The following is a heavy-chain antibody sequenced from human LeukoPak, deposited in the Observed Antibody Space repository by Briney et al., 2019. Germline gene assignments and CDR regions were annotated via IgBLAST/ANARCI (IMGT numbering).Heavy chain of an antibody. CDR3: ARGRGYSYGRHRYYYYYMGV. V-gene: IGHV4-34*01. CDR2: INHSGST. J-gene: IGHJ6*03. D-gene: IGHD5-18*01. Sequence: SETLSLTCAVYGGSFSGHYWSWIRQPPGKGLEWIGEINHSGSTNYNPSLKSRVTISVDTSKNQFSLKLSSVTAADTAVYYCARGRGYSYGRHRYYYYYMGVWGKGTTVTVSS. CDR1: GGSFSGHY.